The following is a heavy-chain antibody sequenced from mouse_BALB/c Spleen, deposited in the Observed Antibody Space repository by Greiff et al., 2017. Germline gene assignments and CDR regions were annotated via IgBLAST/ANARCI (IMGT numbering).Heavy chain of an antibody. Sequence: EVKVVESGGGLVKPGGSLKLSCAASGFTFSSYAMSWVRQSPEKRLEWVAEISSGGSYTYYPDTVTGRFTISRDNAKNTLYLQMSSLKSEDTAMYYCARDLLGYIDYWGQDATLTVSS. D-gene: IGHD2-1*01. CDR2: ISSGGSYT. J-gene: IGHJ2*01. V-gene: IGHV5-9-4*01. CDR1: GFTFSSYA. CDR3: ARDLLGYIDY.